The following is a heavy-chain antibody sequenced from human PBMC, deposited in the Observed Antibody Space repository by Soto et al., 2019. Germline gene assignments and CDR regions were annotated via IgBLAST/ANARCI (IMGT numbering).Heavy chain of an antibody. CDR1: GGSFSGYY. J-gene: IGHJ4*02. CDR3: ARGKVWGSYRRYPSLSPFDY. D-gene: IGHD3-16*02. Sequence: QVQLQQWGAGLLKPSETLSLTCAVYGGSFSGYYWSWIRQPPGKGLEWIGEINHSGSTNYNPSLKSRVTISVDTAKNQFSLKLSSVTAADTAVYYCARGKVWGSYRRYPSLSPFDYWGQGTLVTVSS. CDR2: INHSGST. V-gene: IGHV4-34*01.